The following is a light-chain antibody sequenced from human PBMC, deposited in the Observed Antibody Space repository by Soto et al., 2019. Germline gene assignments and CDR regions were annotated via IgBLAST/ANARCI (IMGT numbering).Light chain of an antibody. Sequence: QSALTQPASVSGSPGQSITISCTGTSSDVGGYNYVSWYQHHPGNAPKLMIYDVTHRPSGVSNRFSGSKSGNTASLTISGLQAEDEADYYCTSYTTSSPYLVFGGGTKVTVL. CDR1: SSDVGGYNY. V-gene: IGLV2-14*03. CDR3: TSYTTSSPYLV. CDR2: DVT. J-gene: IGLJ3*02.